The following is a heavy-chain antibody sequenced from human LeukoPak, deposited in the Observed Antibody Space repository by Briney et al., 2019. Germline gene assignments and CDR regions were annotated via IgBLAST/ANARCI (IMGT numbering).Heavy chain of an antibody. Sequence: GASVKVSCKASGGTFSSYAISWVRQAPGQGLEWMGGIIPIFGTANYAQKFQGRVTITTDESTSTAYMELSSLRSEDTAMYYCAKGGLRFFPLVDPWGQGTLVTVSS. CDR3: AKGGLRFFPLVDP. V-gene: IGHV1-69*05. CDR1: GGTFSSYA. J-gene: IGHJ5*02. D-gene: IGHD3-3*01. CDR2: IIPIFGTA.